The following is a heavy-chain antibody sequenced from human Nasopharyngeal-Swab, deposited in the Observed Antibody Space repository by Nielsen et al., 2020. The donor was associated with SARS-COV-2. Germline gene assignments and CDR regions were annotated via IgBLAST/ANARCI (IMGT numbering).Heavy chain of an antibody. D-gene: IGHD2/OR15-2a*01. Sequence: WIRQPPGKGLEWIGEINHSGSTNYNPPLKSRVTISVDTSKNQFSLKLSSVTAADTAVYYCARGKRSNYFRVSPPNWFDPWGQGTLVTVSS. J-gene: IGHJ5*02. CDR2: INHSGST. V-gene: IGHV4-34*01. CDR3: ARGKRSNYFRVSPPNWFDP.